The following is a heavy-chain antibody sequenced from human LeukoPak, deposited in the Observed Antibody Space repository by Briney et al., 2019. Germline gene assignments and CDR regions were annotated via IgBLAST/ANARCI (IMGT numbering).Heavy chain of an antibody. CDR1: GGTFSSYA. CDR2: IIPIFGTA. Sequence: SVKVSCKASGGTFSSYAISWVRQAPGQGLEWMGGIIPIFGTANYAQKFQGRVTITADESTSTAYMELSSLRSEDTAVYYCARLRTIWFGEPSHDYWGQGTLVTVSS. J-gene: IGHJ4*02. CDR3: ARLRTIWFGEPSHDY. V-gene: IGHV1-69*13. D-gene: IGHD3-10*01.